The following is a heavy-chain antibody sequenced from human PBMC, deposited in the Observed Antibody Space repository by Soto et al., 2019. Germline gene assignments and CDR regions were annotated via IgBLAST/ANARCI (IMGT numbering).Heavy chain of an antibody. CDR2: ISSSGSTI. Sequence: PGGSLRLSCAASGLTFSDYYMSWIRQAPGKGLEWVSYISSSGSTIYYADSVKGRFTISRDNAKNSLYLQMNSLRAEDTAVYYGARAIREYAFDIWGQGTMVTVSS. J-gene: IGHJ3*02. D-gene: IGHD2-21*01. V-gene: IGHV3-11*01. CDR3: ARAIREYAFDI. CDR1: GLTFSDYY.